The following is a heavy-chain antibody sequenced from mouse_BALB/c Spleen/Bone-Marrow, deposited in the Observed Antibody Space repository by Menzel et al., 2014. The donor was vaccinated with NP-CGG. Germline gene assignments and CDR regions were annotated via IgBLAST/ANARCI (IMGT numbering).Heavy chain of an antibody. V-gene: IGHV1-7*01. CDR3: ATLYYGNSYYYAMDY. D-gene: IGHD2-1*01. CDR2: INPSTGYT. J-gene: IGHJ4*01. Sequence: VQLQQSGAELAKPGASVKMSCKASGYTFTSYWMHWVKPRPGQGLEWIGYINPSTGYTEYNQKFKDKATLTADKSSSTAYMQLSSLSSEDSAVYYCATLYYGNSYYYAMDYWGQGTSVTVSS. CDR1: GYTFTSYW.